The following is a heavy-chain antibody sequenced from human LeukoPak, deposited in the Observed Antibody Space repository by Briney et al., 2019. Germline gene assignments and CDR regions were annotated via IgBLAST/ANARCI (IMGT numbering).Heavy chain of an antibody. V-gene: IGHV4-61*08. D-gene: IGHD4-17*01. CDR2: IYYSGST. Sequence: PSETLSLTCTVSGGSISSGGYYWSWIRQPPGKGLEWIGYIYYSGSTNYNPSLKSRVTISVDTSKNQFSLKLSSVTAADTAVYYCARRPSDYGDYWGDWFDPWGQGTLVTVSS. CDR3: ARRPSDYGDYWGDWFDP. J-gene: IGHJ5*02. CDR1: GGSISSGGYY.